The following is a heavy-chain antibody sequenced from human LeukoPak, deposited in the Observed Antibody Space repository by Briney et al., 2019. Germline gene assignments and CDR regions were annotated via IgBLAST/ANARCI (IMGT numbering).Heavy chain of an antibody. CDR3: ARDSANYHFAF. CDR1: GFTFSSYG. Sequence: GGSLRLSCAASGFTFSSYGMHWVRQAPGRGLEWVSVIYGGGATYYADSVKGRFTISRDTSKNIVSLQMNDLSADDTAMYYCARDSANYHFAFWGQGTLVTVSS. D-gene: IGHD4/OR15-4a*01. V-gene: IGHV3-66*01. CDR2: IYGGGAT. J-gene: IGHJ4*02.